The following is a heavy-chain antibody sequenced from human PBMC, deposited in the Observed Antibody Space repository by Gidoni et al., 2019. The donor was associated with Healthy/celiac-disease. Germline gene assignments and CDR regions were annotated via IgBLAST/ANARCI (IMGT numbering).Heavy chain of an antibody. J-gene: IGHJ4*02. Sequence: EVQLVESGGGLVQPGGSLRLSCAASGFTFSSYWMSWVRQAPGKGLEWVANIKQDGSEKYYVDSVKGRFTISRDNAKNSLYLQMNSLRAEDTAVYYCARDLDEFGVVIGYYFDYWGQGTLVTVSS. CDR1: GFTFSSYW. V-gene: IGHV3-7*03. CDR3: ARDLDEFGVVIGYYFDY. D-gene: IGHD3-3*01. CDR2: IKQDGSEK.